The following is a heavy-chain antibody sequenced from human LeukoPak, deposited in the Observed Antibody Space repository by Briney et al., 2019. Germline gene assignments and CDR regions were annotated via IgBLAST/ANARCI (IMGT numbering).Heavy chain of an antibody. D-gene: IGHD2-15*01. CDR2: INPNSGGT. Sequence: ASVKVSCKTSGYTFTGYYMHWVRQAPGQGLEWMGWINPNSGGTNYAQKFQGRVTMTRDTSISTAYMELSRLRSDDTAVYYCARDRKNDYCSGGSCPFDPWGQGTLVTVSS. J-gene: IGHJ5*02. V-gene: IGHV1-2*02. CDR3: ARDRKNDYCSGGSCPFDP. CDR1: GYTFTGYY.